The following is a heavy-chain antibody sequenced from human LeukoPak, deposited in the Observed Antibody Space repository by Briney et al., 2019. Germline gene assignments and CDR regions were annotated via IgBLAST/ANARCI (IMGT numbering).Heavy chain of an antibody. Sequence: GGSLRLSFAASGFTFNNYGMSWVRQAPGKGLQWVSAISRSGDSTYYADSVKGRFTISRDNSKNTLYLQINSLRAEDTAVYYCTNRPGWFDPWGQGTLVTVSS. V-gene: IGHV3-23*01. CDR2: ISRSGDST. CDR3: TNRPGWFDP. J-gene: IGHJ5*02. CDR1: GFTFNNYG. D-gene: IGHD1-14*01.